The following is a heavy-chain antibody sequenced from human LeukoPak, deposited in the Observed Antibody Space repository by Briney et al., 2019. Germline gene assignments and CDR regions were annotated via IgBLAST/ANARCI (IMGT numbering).Heavy chain of an antibody. CDR2: IYTSGST. D-gene: IGHD3-10*01. CDR1: GGSLSSYY. J-gene: IGHJ4*02. V-gene: IGHV4-4*07. CDR3: ARGPTMVRLNY. Sequence: SETLSLTCTVSGGSLSSYYWSWLRQPAGKGLEWIGRIYTSGSTNYNPSLKSRVTMSVDTSKNQFSLKLSSVTAADTAVYYCARGPTMVRLNYWGQGTLVTVSS.